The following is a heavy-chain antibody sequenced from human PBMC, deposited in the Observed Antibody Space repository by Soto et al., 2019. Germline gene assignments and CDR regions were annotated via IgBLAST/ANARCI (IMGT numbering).Heavy chain of an antibody. D-gene: IGHD3-3*01. V-gene: IGHV4-4*02. CDR2: IFHDGTA. J-gene: IGHJ5*02. CDR1: GVSISSGNW. CDR3: ATRITVFGLLIPPFDP. Sequence: SETLSLTCAVSGVSISSGNWWTWVRQTPQRGLEYIGEIFHDGTANYYPSFERRVAISVDTSKNQFSLRLSSVTAADTAIYYCATRITVFGLLIPPFDPWGQGTQVTVSS.